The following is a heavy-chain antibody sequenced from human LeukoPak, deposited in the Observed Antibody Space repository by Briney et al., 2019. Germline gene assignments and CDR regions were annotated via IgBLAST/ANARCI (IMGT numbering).Heavy chain of an antibody. CDR1: GYTFTSYD. CDR3: ARAGGYCGRISCPYYFDY. J-gene: IGHJ4*02. D-gene: IGHD2-15*01. CDR2: MNPNSSNT. V-gene: IGHV1-8*01. Sequence: ASVKVSCKASGYTFTSYDINWVRQATGQGLEWMGWMNPNSSNTGYAQKFQGRVTMTRITSISTAYMELSSLRSEDTAVYYCARAGGYCGRISCPYYFDYWGQGSLVAVSS.